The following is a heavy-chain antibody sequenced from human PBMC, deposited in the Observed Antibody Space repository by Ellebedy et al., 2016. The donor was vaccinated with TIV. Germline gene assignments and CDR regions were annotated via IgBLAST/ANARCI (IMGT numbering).Heavy chain of an antibody. J-gene: IGHJ4*02. CDR3: AREVFHAGSCDN. V-gene: IGHV3-48*02. CDR1: GFHFAPYS. Sequence: GGSLRLSCAASGFHFAPYSLNWVRQAPGKGLEWISYISVSSLTIYYADSVKGLFTISRDNARNSVSLQMNSLRDGETAVYYCAREVFHAGSCDNWGPGTLVTVSS. D-gene: IGHD3-3*01. CDR2: ISVSSLTI.